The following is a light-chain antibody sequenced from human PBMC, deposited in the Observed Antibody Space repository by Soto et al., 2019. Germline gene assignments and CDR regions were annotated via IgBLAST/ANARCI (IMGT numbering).Light chain of an antibody. CDR1: QSVSSS. CDR2: GAS. J-gene: IGKJ5*01. CDR3: QQYGSSHT. Sequence: EIVLTQSPATLSLSPGERATLSCRASQSVSSSLAWYQQKPGQAPRLLIFGASTRATGIPDRFSGSGAGAYFNLTISRLEPADFGVYYCQQYGSSHTFGQGTRLEIK. V-gene: IGKV3-20*01.